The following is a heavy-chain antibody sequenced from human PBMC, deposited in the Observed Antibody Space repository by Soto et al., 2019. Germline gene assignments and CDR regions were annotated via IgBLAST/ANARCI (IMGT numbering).Heavy chain of an antibody. CDR3: ARVETVTRYYFDY. Sequence: SVKVSCKASGGTFSSYAISWVRQAPGQGLEWMGGIIPIFGTANYAQKFQGRVTITADESTSTAYMELSSLRSEDTAVYYCARVETVTRYYFDYWGQGTLVTVSS. CDR2: IIPIFGTA. CDR1: GGTFSSYA. V-gene: IGHV1-69*13. D-gene: IGHD4-17*01. J-gene: IGHJ4*02.